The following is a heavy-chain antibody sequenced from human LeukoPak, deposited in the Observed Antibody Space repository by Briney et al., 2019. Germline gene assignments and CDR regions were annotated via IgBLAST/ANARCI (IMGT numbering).Heavy chain of an antibody. V-gene: IGHV1-2*02. D-gene: IGHD2-2*02. CDR2: INPNSGGT. Sequence: GSVKVSCKASGYTVTGYDMHWVRQAPGQGLEWMGWINPNSGGTNYAQKFQGRVTMTRDTSISTAYMELSRLRSDDTALYSCARASVVAPAAIGYWGQGTLVTVSS. CDR1: GYTVTGYD. CDR3: ARASVVAPAAIGY. J-gene: IGHJ4*02.